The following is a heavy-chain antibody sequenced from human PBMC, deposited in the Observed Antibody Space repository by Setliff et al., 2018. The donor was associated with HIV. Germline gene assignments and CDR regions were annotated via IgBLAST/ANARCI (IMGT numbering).Heavy chain of an antibody. CDR3: ARDRSSGWSKDWFDT. Sequence: ASVKVSCKASGYTFTGYYMHWVRQAPGQGLEWMGWIIPTLNVANDAPKFQGRVTITADKSTSTVYMELSSLTSEDTAMYYCARDRSSGWSKDWFDTWGQGILVTVSS. CDR1: GYTFTGYY. J-gene: IGHJ5*02. V-gene: IGHV1-69*10. D-gene: IGHD6-19*01. CDR2: IIPTLNVA.